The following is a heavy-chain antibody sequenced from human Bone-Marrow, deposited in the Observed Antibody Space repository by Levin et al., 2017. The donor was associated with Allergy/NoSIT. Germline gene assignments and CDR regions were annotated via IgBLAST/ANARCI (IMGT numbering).Heavy chain of an antibody. D-gene: IGHD2-21*01. Sequence: GSLRLSCAVYGGSFSGYYWSWIRQPPGKGLEWIGEINHSGSTNYNPSLKSRVTISVDTSKNQFSLKLSSVTAADTAVYYGARVPYPPYWGQGTLVTVSS. V-gene: IGHV4-34*01. J-gene: IGHJ4*02. CDR1: GGSFSGYY. CDR3: ARVPYPPY. CDR2: INHSGST.